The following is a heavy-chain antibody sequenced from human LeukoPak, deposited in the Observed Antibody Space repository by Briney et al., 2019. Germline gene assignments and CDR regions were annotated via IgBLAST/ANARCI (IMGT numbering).Heavy chain of an antibody. CDR3: ARVGYSNY. Sequence: EGSLRLSCAASGFNFGEFWMAWVRQTPGKGLEWVADIKEDGSEEFYVDSVKGRFTISRDNAKNTLYLQMNSLRAEDTAVYHCARVGYSNYWGQGTLVTVSS. CDR1: GFNFGEFW. V-gene: IGHV3-7*01. J-gene: IGHJ4*02. D-gene: IGHD6-13*01. CDR2: IKEDGSEE.